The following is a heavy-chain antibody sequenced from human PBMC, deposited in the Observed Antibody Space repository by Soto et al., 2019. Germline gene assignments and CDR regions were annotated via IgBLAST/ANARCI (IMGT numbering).Heavy chain of an antibody. V-gene: IGHV3-30*03. Sequence: QVQLVESGGGVVQSGRSLRLSCAASGFIFSSYGMHWVRQAPGKGLEWVAVISYDGSNKYYADAVKGRFTISRDNSKNTLYRQMNSLRAEDTAVYYCARGGKYSSSWYDFFQYWGQGTLVTVSS. J-gene: IGHJ1*01. CDR3: ARGGKYSSSWYDFFQY. CDR1: GFIFSSYG. D-gene: IGHD6-13*01. CDR2: ISYDGSNK.